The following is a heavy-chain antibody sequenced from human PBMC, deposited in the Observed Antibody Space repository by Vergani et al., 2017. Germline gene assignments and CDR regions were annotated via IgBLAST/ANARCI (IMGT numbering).Heavy chain of an antibody. V-gene: IGHV3-30-3*01. J-gene: IGHJ6*03. CDR1: GFTFSSYA. CDR3: ARDNEGIVGAEDYYMDV. Sequence: VQLVESGGGLIHPGGSLRLSCAASGFTFSSYAMHWVRQAPGKGLEWVAVISYDGSNKYYADSVKGRFTISRDNSKNTLYLQMNSLRAEDTAVYYCARDNEGIVGAEDYYMDVWGKGTTVTVSS. D-gene: IGHD1-26*01. CDR2: ISYDGSNK.